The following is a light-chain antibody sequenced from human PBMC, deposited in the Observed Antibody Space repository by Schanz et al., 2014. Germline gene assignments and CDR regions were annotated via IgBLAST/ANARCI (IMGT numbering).Light chain of an antibody. J-gene: IGKJ3*01. Sequence: DIQMTQSSSTLSASVGDRVTITCRASQSISSWLAWYQQKPGKAPKLLIYDASSLESGVPSRFSGSGSGTEFTLTISSLQPEDFATYYCQQSYRTLFTFGPGTKVDIK. V-gene: IGKV1-5*01. CDR1: QSISSW. CDR3: QQSYRTLFT. CDR2: DAS.